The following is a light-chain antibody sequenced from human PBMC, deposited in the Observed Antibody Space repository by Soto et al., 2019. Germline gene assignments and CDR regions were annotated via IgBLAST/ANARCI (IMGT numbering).Light chain of an antibody. CDR3: QQFGRSPFT. CDR1: HGGDSNY. Sequence: TEFTRYTRTLCLTHREGTTRCCRASHGGDSNYLAWYQHKPGQAPRPLIYGASSRATGVPDRFSASGFGTEFTVSVSRLQSEDFAVYYCQQFGRSPFTSGPGAKADIK. V-gene: IGKV3-20*01. CDR2: GAS. J-gene: IGKJ3*01.